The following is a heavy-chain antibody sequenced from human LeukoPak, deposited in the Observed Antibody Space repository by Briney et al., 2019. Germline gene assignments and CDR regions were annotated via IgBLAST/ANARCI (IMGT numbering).Heavy chain of an antibody. Sequence: SETLSLTCTVSGGSFSSYYWSWIRQPPGKGLEWIGYIYYSGSTNSNPSLKSRVTIPVDTSKNQFSLKLSSVTAADTAVYYCARDCGGDCSLDYWGQGTLVTVSS. CDR1: GGSFSSYY. J-gene: IGHJ4*02. D-gene: IGHD2-21*02. CDR2: IYYSGST. CDR3: ARDCGGDCSLDY. V-gene: IGHV4-59*01.